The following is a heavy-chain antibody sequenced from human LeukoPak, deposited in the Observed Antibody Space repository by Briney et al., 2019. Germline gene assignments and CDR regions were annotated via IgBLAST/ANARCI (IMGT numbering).Heavy chain of an antibody. J-gene: IGHJ4*02. CDR1: GYTFTSYG. V-gene: IGHV1-18*01. D-gene: IGHD3-10*01. CDR3: ARAPMVRGVIGALREGDY. Sequence: ASVKVSCKASGYTFTSYGIIWVRQAPGQGLEWMGWISAYNGNTNYAQKLKGRVTMTTDTSTSTAYMELRSLRSDDTAVYYCARAPMVRGVIGALREGDYWGQGTLVTVSS. CDR2: ISAYNGNT.